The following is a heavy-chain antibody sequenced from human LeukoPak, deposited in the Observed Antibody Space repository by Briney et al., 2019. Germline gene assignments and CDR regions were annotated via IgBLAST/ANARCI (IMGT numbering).Heavy chain of an antibody. Sequence: PGGSLRLSCAASGFTFSSHGMHWVRQAPGKGLEWVAIISYDGNTKYYADYVKGRYTISRDNSKNTVYQQKNSRRAEDTALYYGASQTPSFDYWGEGTLVAVS. V-gene: IGHV3-30*03. CDR1: GFTFSSHG. CDR2: ISYDGNTK. CDR3: ASQTPSFDY. J-gene: IGHJ4*02. D-gene: IGHD4-23*01.